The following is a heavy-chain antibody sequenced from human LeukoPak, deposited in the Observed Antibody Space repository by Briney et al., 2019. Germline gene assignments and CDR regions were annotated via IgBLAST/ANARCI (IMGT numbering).Heavy chain of an antibody. CDR1: GGSISSSSYY. CDR2: IYYSGST. V-gene: IGHV4-39*07. J-gene: IGHJ5*02. CDR3: ARVPGWPMIVVATGFDP. Sequence: SETLSLTCTVSGGSISSSSYYWGWIRQPPGKGLEWIGSIYYSGSTYYNPSLKSRVTISVDTSKNQFSLKLSSVTAADTAVYYCARVPGWPMIVVATGFDPWSQGTLVTVSS. D-gene: IGHD3-22*01.